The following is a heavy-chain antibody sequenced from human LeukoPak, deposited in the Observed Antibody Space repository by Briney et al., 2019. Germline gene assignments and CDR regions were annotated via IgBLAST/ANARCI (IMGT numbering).Heavy chain of an antibody. J-gene: IGHJ6*03. D-gene: IGHD1-1*01. CDR1: GFTFSSYS. V-gene: IGHV3-21*01. CDR2: ISSNSSYI. CDR3: ARGRRYSTQDYYYYMDV. Sequence: GRSLRLSCAASGFTFSSYSMNWVRQAPGKGLEWVSSISSNSSYIYYADSVKGRFTISRDNAKNSLYLQMNSLRAEDTAVYYCARGRRYSTQDYYYYMDVWGKGTTVTVSS.